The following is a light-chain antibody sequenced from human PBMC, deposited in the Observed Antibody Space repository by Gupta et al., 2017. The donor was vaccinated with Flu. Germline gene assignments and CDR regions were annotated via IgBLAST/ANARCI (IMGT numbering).Light chain of an antibody. CDR3: AAWDDSRNAWV. J-gene: IGLJ3*02. CDR1: SSNIGSRT. V-gene: IGLV1-44*01. CDR2: NDI. Sequence: QSVLTQPPSASGTPGQRVTMSCSGSSSNIGSRTVNWYQQLPGTAPKLLIYNDIQRPSGVPDRFSGSKSGTSASLAISGLRSEDEADYYCAAWDDSRNAWVFGGGTKLTVL.